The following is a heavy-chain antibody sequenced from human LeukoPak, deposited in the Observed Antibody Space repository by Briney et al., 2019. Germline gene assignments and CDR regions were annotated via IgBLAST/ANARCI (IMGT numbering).Heavy chain of an antibody. CDR1: EFSFIDYY. V-gene: IGHV3-11*04. D-gene: IGHD6-13*01. CDR2: MDDSGRII. CDR3: ARVRRAAADSLRYFDY. Sequence: GGSLRLSCAASEFSFIDYYMSWIRQAPGKGLEWVSYMDDSGRIIYYGGSVKGRFTISRDNARNSLFLQMSRLTAEDTAVYFCARVRRAAADSLRYFDYWGQGTLVTVSS. J-gene: IGHJ4*02.